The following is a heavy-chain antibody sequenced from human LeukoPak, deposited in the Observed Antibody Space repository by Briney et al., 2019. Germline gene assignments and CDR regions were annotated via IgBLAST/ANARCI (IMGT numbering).Heavy chain of an antibody. D-gene: IGHD6-13*01. CDR1: GFTFSDYG. J-gene: IGHJ6*02. V-gene: IGHV3-33*01. CDR2: IWYDGNNK. CDR3: ARGQQPYYYYGMDV. Sequence: GSLRLSCAASGFTFSDYGMHWVRQAPGKGLEWVAVIWYDGNNKYYADSVKGRFTISRDNSKNTLYLQMNSLRAGDTAVYSCARGQQPYYYYGMDVWGQGTTVTVSS.